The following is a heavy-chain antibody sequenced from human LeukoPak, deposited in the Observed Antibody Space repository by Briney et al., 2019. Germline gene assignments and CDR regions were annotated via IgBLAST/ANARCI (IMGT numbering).Heavy chain of an antibody. J-gene: IGHJ4*02. CDR2: IRWDGGST. CDR1: GFTFDDYT. V-gene: IGHV3-43*01. CDR3: AKGRGLEQDYFDY. Sequence: GGSLRLSCAASGFTFDDYTMHWVRHAPGKGLEWVSLIRWDGGSTYYADSVKGRFTIPRDNSKNSLYLQMNSLRTEDTALYFCAKGRGLEQDYFDYWGQGTLVTVSS. D-gene: IGHD1/OR15-1a*01.